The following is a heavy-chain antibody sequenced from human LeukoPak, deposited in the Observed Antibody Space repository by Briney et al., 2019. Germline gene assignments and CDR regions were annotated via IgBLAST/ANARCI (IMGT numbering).Heavy chain of an antibody. CDR2: IRYDGSNK. J-gene: IGHJ6*03. Sequence: PGGSLRLSCAASGFTFSSYAMSWVRQAPGKGLEWVAFIRYDGSNKYYADSVKGRFTISRDNSKNTLYLQMNSLRAEDTAVYYCAKGSKEVLFTRDHYMDVWGKGTTVTMSS. D-gene: IGHD3-3*01. CDR3: AKGSKEVLFTRDHYMDV. CDR1: GFTFSSYA. V-gene: IGHV3-30*02.